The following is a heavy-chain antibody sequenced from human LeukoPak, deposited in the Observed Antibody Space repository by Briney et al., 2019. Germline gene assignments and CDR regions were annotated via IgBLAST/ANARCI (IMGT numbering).Heavy chain of an antibody. V-gene: IGHV4-30-2*01. D-gene: IGHD6-19*01. Sequence: TSQTLSLTCTVSGGSISSGGYYWSWIRQPPGKGLEWIGYIYHSGSTYYNPSLKSRVTISVDTSKNQFSLKLSSVTAADTAVYYCARHYSSGWYWKIDYWGQGTLVTVSS. J-gene: IGHJ4*02. CDR3: ARHYSSGWYWKIDY. CDR1: GGSISSGGYY. CDR2: IYHSGST.